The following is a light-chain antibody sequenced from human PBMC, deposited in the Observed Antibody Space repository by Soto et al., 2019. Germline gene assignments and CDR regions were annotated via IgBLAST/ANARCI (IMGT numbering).Light chain of an antibody. CDR3: QSFESSTPFVV. CDR1: SGSIASNY. CDR2: EDN. J-gene: IGLJ2*01. V-gene: IGLV6-57*04. Sequence: NFMLTQPHSVSESPGKTVTISCTRSSGSIASNYVQWYQQRPGSAPTPVIYEDNQRPSGVPVRFSGSIDSSSNSASLTISGLKTEDGADYYCQSFESSTPFVVFGGGTKLTVL.